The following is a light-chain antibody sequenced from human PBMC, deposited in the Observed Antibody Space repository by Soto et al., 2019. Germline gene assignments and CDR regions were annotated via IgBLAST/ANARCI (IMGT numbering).Light chain of an antibody. CDR2: VAS. CDR3: QQYNVWPLT. Sequence: EIVMTQSPATLSVSPGERATLSCRASQSVSSNLAWYQQQPGQTPKLLIYVASTRATGIPARFSGSASGTEFTLTISSLQSEDFAVYYCQQYNVWPLTFGGGTKVEFK. J-gene: IGKJ4*01. CDR1: QSVSSN. V-gene: IGKV3-15*01.